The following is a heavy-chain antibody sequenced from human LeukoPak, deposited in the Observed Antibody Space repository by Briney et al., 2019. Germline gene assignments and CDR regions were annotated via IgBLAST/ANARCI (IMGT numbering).Heavy chain of an antibody. J-gene: IGHJ4*02. CDR2: ISSSSGYI. D-gene: IGHD4-17*01. V-gene: IGHV3-21*04. Sequence: GGSLRLSCAASGFTFSSYSMNWVRQAPGKGLEWVSSISSSSGYIYYADSVKGRFTVSRDNSKNTLYLQMNSLRAEDTALYYCAKDYGPLSSYWGQGTLVTVSS. CDR3: AKDYGPLSSY. CDR1: GFTFSSYS.